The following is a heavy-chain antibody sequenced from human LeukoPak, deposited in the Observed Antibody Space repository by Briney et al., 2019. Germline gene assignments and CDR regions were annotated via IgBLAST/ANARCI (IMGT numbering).Heavy chain of an antibody. CDR3: ARHVGGGYCSGGTCYYYYGMDV. Sequence: TGESLKISCKASGYYFSDNWIGWMRQMPGKGLEWMGVVWPGDSYSGDSDTRYSPSFQGRVTISADKSISTAYLQWSSLKASDTAMYYCARHVGGGYCSGGTCYYYYGMDVWGQGTTVTVSS. V-gene: IGHV5-51*01. D-gene: IGHD2-15*01. CDR2: VWPGDSYSGDSDT. J-gene: IGHJ6*02. CDR1: GYYFSDNW.